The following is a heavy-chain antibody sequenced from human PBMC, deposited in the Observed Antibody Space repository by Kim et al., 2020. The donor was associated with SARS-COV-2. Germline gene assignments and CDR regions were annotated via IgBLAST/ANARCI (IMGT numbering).Heavy chain of an antibody. D-gene: IGHD1-26*01. CDR3: ARTSGSRGYYFDY. J-gene: IGHJ4*02. Sequence: SETLSLTCTVSGGSISSGGYYWSWIRQHPGKGLEWIGYIYYSGSTYYNPSLKSRVTISVDTSKNQFSLKLSSVTAADTAVYYCARTSGSRGYYFDYWGQGTLVTVSS. V-gene: IGHV4-31*03. CDR1: GGSISSGGYY. CDR2: IYYSGST.